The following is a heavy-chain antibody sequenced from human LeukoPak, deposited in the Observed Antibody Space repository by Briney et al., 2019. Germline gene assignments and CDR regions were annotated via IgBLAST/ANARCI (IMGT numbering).Heavy chain of an antibody. D-gene: IGHD2-15*01. CDR3: ARLGDLVVVVGAPYGHVFDI. Sequence: PSETLSLTCTVSGDSISCYFWSCVRQPAGKCLGWVGHIYACGITNYHPSLKSRVPMSRDTSNKQLSLKLTSVVAGAAAVVCCARLGDLVVVVGAPYGHVFDIWGQGTMVTVSS. CDR2: IYACGIT. V-gene: IGHV4-4*07. CDR1: GDSISCYF. J-gene: IGHJ3*02.